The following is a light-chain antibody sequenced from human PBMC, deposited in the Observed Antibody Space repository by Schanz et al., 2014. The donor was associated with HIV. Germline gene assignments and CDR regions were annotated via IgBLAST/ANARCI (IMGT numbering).Light chain of an antibody. J-gene: IGLJ3*02. V-gene: IGLV2-8*01. CDR3: SSYTSSSTPLV. CDR2: EVS. CDR1: SSDVGGYDF. Sequence: QSALTQPPSASGSRGQSVTISCTGTSSDVGGYDFVSWYQQHPGKAPKLMIYEVSKRPSGVPDRFSGSKSGNTASLTISGLQAEDEADYYCSSYTSSSTPLVFGGGTKLTVL.